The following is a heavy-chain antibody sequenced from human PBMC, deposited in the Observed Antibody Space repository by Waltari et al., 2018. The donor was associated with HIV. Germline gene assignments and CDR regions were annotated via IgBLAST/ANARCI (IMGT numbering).Heavy chain of an antibody. J-gene: IGHJ4*02. CDR3: ARDNSGTY. CDR1: GLTFSTRA. V-gene: IGHV3-23*01. CDR2: ITSSSSNT. D-gene: IGHD1-26*01. Sequence: EVQLLESGGSLVQSGEPLRPSGSASGLTFSTRAMSWIRQAPGKGLEWVSSITSSSSNTYYADSVKGRFTISRDNSKNTLFLQMNSLRAEDTAIYYCARDNSGTYYGQGTLVTVSS.